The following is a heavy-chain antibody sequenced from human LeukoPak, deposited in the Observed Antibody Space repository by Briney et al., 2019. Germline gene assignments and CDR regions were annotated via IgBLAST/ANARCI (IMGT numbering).Heavy chain of an antibody. Sequence: ASVKVSCKASGYTFTGYYMHWVRQAPGQGLEWMGWINPNSGGTNYAQKFQGRVTMTRDTSISTAYVELSRLRSDDTTVYYCASLGYCSSTSCQEYYFDYWGQGTLVTVSS. CDR3: ASLGYCSSTSCQEYYFDY. V-gene: IGHV1-2*02. CDR1: GYTFTGYY. J-gene: IGHJ4*02. D-gene: IGHD2-2*01. CDR2: INPNSGGT.